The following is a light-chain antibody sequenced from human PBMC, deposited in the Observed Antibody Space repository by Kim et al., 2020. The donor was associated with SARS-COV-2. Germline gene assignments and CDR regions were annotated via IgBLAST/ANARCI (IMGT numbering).Light chain of an antibody. V-gene: IGLV2-18*02. J-gene: IGLJ3*02. CDR3: SSYASSSTWV. Sequence: GQSVTISCTGTSSDVGSYNRVSWYQQPPGTAPKLMIYEVSNRPSGVPDRFSGSKSGNTASLTISGLQAEDEADYYRSSYASSSTWVFGGGTKLTVL. CDR2: EVS. CDR1: SSDVGSYNR.